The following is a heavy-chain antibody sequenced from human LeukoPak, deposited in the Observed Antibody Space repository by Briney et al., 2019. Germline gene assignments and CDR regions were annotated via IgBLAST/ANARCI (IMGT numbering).Heavy chain of an antibody. Sequence: KSGGSLRLSCAASGFTFSNAWMSWVRQAPGKGLEWVGRIKSKTDGGTTDYAAPVKGRFTISRDDSKNTLYLQMNSLRAEDTAVYYCARAGGIAAAGSFDYWGQGTLVTVSS. CDR3: ARAGGIAAAGSFDY. CDR2: IKSKTDGGTT. D-gene: IGHD6-13*01. CDR1: GFTFSNAW. J-gene: IGHJ4*02. V-gene: IGHV3-15*01.